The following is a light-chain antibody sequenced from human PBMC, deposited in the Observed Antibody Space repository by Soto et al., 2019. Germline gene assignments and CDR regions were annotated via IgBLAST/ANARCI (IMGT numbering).Light chain of an antibody. V-gene: IGLV2-14*01. CDR3: TSYTSSSTLDV. J-gene: IGLJ1*01. Sequence: QSVLTQPASVSGSPGQSTTISCTGTSSDVGGYNYVSWYQQHPGKAPKLIIYEVSNRPTGVSNRFSGSKSGHTASLTISELQSEDEADYFCTSYTSSSTLDVFGNGTKVTVL. CDR2: EVS. CDR1: SSDVGGYNY.